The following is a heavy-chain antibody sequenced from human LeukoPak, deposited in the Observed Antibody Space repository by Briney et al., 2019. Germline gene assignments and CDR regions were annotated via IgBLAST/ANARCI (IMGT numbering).Heavy chain of an antibody. CDR3: TSRGRISGTSFDH. J-gene: IGHJ4*02. Sequence: PGGSLRLSCVAPGFTLSGSAMHWVRQASGKGLEWVGRITSKINNYATAYAASVKGRFTISRDDSRNTAYLQMNSLKSEDTAIYYCTSRGRISGTSFDHWGQGTLVTVSS. D-gene: IGHD1-14*01. CDR2: ITSKINNYAT. V-gene: IGHV3-73*01. CDR1: GFTLSGSA.